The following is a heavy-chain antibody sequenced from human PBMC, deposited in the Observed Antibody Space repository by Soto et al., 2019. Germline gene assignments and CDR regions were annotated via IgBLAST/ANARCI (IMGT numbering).Heavy chain of an antibody. CDR1: GGTFSSYS. J-gene: IGHJ4*02. D-gene: IGHD1-26*01. CDR3: ARDGGRHSGGIDY. CDR2: IIPIFGTA. Sequence: QVQLVQSGAEVKKPGSSVKVSCKASGGTFSSYSINWVRQAPGQGLEWMGEIIPIFGTANYAQKLQGRVTFTADESTSTDYLELSSLRSEDTAVYYCARDGGRHSGGIDYWGQGTLVTVSS. V-gene: IGHV1-69*01.